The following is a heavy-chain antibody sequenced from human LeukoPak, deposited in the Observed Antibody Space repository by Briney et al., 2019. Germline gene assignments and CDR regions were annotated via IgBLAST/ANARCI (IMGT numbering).Heavy chain of an antibody. CDR1: GGTFSSYA. Sequence: SVKVSCKASGGTFSSYAISWVRQALGQGLEWMGRIIPILGIANYAQKFQGRVTMTEDTSTDTAYMELSSLRSEDTAVYYCATDLTMARGFDYWGQGTLVTVSS. V-gene: IGHV1-69*04. CDR3: ATDLTMARGFDY. CDR2: IIPILGIA. J-gene: IGHJ4*02. D-gene: IGHD3-10*01.